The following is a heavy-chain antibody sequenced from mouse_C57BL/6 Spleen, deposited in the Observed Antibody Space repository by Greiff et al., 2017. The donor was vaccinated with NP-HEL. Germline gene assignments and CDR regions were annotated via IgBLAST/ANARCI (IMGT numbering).Heavy chain of an antibody. V-gene: IGHV1-53*01. D-gene: IGHD1-1*01. Sequence: QVQLQQPGTELVKPGASVKLSCKASGYTFTSYWMHWVKQRPGQGLEWIGNINPSNGGTNYNEKFKSKATLTVDKSSSTAYMQLSSLTSEDSAVYYCARSDYYGSLWYFDVWGTGTTVTVSS. CDR2: INPSNGGT. CDR1: GYTFTSYW. J-gene: IGHJ1*03. CDR3: ARSDYYGSLWYFDV.